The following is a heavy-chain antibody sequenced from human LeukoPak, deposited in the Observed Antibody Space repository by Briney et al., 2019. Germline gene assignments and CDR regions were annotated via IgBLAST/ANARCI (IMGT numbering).Heavy chain of an antibody. CDR2: IYYSGST. CDR1: GGSISGHY. V-gene: IGHV4-59*11. CDR3: ARACCQAYYDFWSGYSPGWFDP. D-gene: IGHD3-3*01. J-gene: IGHJ5*02. Sequence: SETLSLTCTVSGGSISGHYWSWIRQPPGKGLEWIGYIYYSGSTNYNPSLKSRVTISVDTSKNQFSLKLSSVTAADTAVYYYARACCQAYYDFWSGYSPGWFDPWGQGTLVTVSS.